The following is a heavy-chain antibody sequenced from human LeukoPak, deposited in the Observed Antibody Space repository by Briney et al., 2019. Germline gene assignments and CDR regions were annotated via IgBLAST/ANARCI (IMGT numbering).Heavy chain of an antibody. CDR1: GYTFTSYG. CDR3: ARVYSSGWYPLHYYYYYGMDV. V-gene: IGHV1-18*01. J-gene: IGHJ6*02. CDR2: ISAYNGNT. D-gene: IGHD6-19*01. Sequence: ASVEVSCKASGYTFTSYGISWVRQAPGQGLERMGWISAYNGNTNYAQKLQGRVTMTTDTSTSTAYMELRSLRSDDTAVYYCARVYSSGWYPLHYYYYYGMDVWGQGTTVTVSS.